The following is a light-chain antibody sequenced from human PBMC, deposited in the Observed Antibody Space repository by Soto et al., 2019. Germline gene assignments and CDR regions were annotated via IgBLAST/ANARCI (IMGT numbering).Light chain of an antibody. CDR3: SSYSRSSALV. V-gene: IGLV2-14*01. J-gene: IGLJ2*01. Sequence: QSALTQPASVSGSPGQSITISCTGTSSDVGAYDYVSWYRHHPGQAPKLVIYEVDNRPLGVSNRFSGSKSGNTASLTISGLQTEDEADYYCSSYSRSSALVFGGGTKLTVL. CDR1: SSDVGAYDY. CDR2: EVD.